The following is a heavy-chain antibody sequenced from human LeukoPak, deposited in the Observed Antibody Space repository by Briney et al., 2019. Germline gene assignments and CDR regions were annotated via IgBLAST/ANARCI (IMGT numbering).Heavy chain of an antibody. CDR1: GFTLSSYG. CDR3: ARDYYGSGSYYRFDY. J-gene: IGHJ4*02. V-gene: IGHV3-33*01. Sequence: GGSLRLSCAASGFTLSSYGMHWVRQAPGKGLEWVAVIWYDGSNKYYADSVKGRFTISRDNSKNTLYLQMNSLRAEDTAVYYCARDYYGSGSYYRFDYWGQGTLVTVSS. CDR2: IWYDGSNK. D-gene: IGHD3-10*01.